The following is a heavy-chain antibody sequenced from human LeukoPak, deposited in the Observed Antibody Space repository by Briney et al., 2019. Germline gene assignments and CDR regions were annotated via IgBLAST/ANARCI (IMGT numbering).Heavy chain of an antibody. D-gene: IGHD6-13*01. CDR3: ARLDSSRWFPFDI. CDR2: INYSGST. Sequence: PSETLSLTCTASGGSISSSSYYWGWIRQPPGKELEWIGNINYSGSTYYTPSLQSRVTISVDTSKNQFSLKLSSVTAADTSLYYCARLDSSRWFPFDIWGQGTMVTVSS. J-gene: IGHJ3*02. CDR1: GGSISSSSYY. V-gene: IGHV4-39*01.